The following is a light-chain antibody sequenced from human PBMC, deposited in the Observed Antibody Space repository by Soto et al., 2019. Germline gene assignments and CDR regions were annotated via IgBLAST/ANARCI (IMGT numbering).Light chain of an antibody. V-gene: IGKV1-39*01. CDR2: AAS. CDR1: PSIRSY. Sequence: DIQMPHSPSSLSASVGDIVTITCRARPSIRSYLNWYQQKPGQAPKLLIYAASSLQSRVPSRFSGSGFGTEFTLTISSLQTEDLATYYCQQSYSNPPTFGPGTTGDIK. CDR3: QQSYSNPPT. J-gene: IGKJ3*01.